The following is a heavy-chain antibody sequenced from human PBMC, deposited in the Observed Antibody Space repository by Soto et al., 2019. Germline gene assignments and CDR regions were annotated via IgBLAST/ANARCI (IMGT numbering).Heavy chain of an antibody. D-gene: IGHD2-21*01. V-gene: IGHV1-69*08. Sequence: QVQLVQSGAEVKKPGSSVKVSCEASGGRFTSYIFTWVRQAPGQGLEWMGRSIPIQGTADYALKFQDRVKMTADKSTNTVHMEMRSLRPDDTAVYYCAKSLVFVDHGYMDVWGKGTTVTVSS. CDR1: GGRFTSYI. CDR3: AKSLVFVDHGYMDV. CDR2: SIPIQGTA. J-gene: IGHJ6*03.